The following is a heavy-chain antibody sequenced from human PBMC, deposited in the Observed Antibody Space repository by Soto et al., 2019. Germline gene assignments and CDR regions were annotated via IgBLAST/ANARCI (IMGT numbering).Heavy chain of an antibody. J-gene: IGHJ4*02. Sequence: GGSLRLSCAASGSSVSSNYMSWVRQAPGKGLEWVSVIYSGGSTYYADSVKGRFTISRDNSENTLYLQMNSLRAEVTAVYYCARDPSPSVGDGYEIYFDYWGQGTLVTVSS. CDR2: IYSGGST. CDR1: GSSVSSNY. CDR3: ARDPSPSVGDGYEIYFDY. V-gene: IGHV3-53*01. D-gene: IGHD5-12*01.